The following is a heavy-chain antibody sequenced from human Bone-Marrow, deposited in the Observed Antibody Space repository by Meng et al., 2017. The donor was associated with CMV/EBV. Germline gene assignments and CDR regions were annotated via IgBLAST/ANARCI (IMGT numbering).Heavy chain of an antibody. V-gene: IGHV3-9*01. CDR1: GFTFDDYA. Sequence: SLKISCAASGFTFDDYAMHWVRQAPGKGLEWVSGISWNSGSIGYADSVKGRFTISRDNAKNSLYLQMNSLRAEDTDLYYCAKDMKWELRGDAFDIWGQGTMVTVS. D-gene: IGHD1-26*01. J-gene: IGHJ3*02. CDR3: AKDMKWELRGDAFDI. CDR2: ISWNSGSI.